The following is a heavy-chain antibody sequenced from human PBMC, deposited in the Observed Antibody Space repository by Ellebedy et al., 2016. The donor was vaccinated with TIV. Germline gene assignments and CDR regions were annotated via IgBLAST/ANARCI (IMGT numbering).Heavy chain of an antibody. CDR2: INHSTST. Sequence: MPSETLSLTCAVYGESFSSYSWNRIRQPPGKGLEWIGEINHSTSTNYNPSLKSRVTLSVDTSKNQISLKLSSVTAADTAVYYCAGTYGSGSYYGIEYWGQGALVTVSS. J-gene: IGHJ4*02. CDR1: GESFSSYS. D-gene: IGHD3-10*01. V-gene: IGHV4-34*01. CDR3: AGTYGSGSYYGIEY.